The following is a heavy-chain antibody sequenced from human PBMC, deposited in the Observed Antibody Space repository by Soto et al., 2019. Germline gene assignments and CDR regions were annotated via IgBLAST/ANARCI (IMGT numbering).Heavy chain of an antibody. J-gene: IGHJ6*02. D-gene: IGHD3-9*01. CDR1: GYTFTSYG. CDR2: ISAYNGNT. V-gene: IGHV1-18*01. Sequence: ASVKVSCKASGYTFTSYGISWVRQAPGQGLEWMGWISAYNGNTKYAQKLQGRVTMTTDTSTSTAYMELRSLRSDDTAVYYCARDPGYDILTGSFYYYGMDVWGQGTTVTVSS. CDR3: ARDPGYDILTGSFYYYGMDV.